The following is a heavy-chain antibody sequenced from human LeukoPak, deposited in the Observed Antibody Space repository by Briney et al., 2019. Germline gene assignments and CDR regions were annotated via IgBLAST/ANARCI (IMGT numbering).Heavy chain of an antibody. CDR2: INPSGGST. Sequence: ASVKVSCKTTGHIFTSYYMNWVRQAPGQGLEWMGIINPSGGSTNYAQKFQDRVTMTRDTSTSTVYMELSSLRSEDTAVYYCARAVGATKKLYYFDYWGQGTLVTVSS. V-gene: IGHV1-46*01. CDR3: ARAVGATKKLYYFDY. D-gene: IGHD1-26*01. J-gene: IGHJ4*02. CDR1: GHIFTSYY.